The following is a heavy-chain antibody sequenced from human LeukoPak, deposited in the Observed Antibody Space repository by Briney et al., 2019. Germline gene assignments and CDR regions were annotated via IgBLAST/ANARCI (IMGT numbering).Heavy chain of an antibody. Sequence: SETLPLTCAVYGGSFSGYYWSWIRQPPGKGLEWIGEINHSGSTNYNPSLKSRVTISVDTSKNQFSLKLSSVTAADTAVYYCAMEYDSSGYAFDYWGQGTLVTVSS. CDR2: INHSGST. CDR3: AMEYDSSGYAFDY. D-gene: IGHD3-22*01. J-gene: IGHJ4*02. V-gene: IGHV4-34*01. CDR1: GGSFSGYY.